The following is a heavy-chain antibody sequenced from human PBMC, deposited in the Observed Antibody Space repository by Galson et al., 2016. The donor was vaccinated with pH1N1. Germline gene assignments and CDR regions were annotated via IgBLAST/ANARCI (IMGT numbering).Heavy chain of an antibody. J-gene: IGHJ5*01. CDR2: IYPDDSDT. Sequence: QSGAEVKKPGESLKISCKGSGYEFGRYWIVWVRQMPGKGLEYMGTIYPDDSDTRYHPAFQGQVIISGDRSINAVYLQWSSLKASDSGIYYCARRTISARPGWFDSWGHGTLVTVSS. CDR3: ARRTISARPGWFDS. CDR1: GYEFGRYW. D-gene: IGHD6-6*01. V-gene: IGHV5-51*01.